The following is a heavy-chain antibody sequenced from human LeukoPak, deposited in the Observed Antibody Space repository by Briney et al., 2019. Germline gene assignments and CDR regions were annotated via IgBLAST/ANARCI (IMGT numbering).Heavy chain of an antibody. CDR3: ASSERGGSYYVFDY. CDR2: IYYSGSI. Sequence: SETLSLTCTVSGGSISSYYWSWIRQPPGKGLEWIGYIYYSGSINYNPSLKSRVTISVDTSKNQFSLKLSSVTAADTAVYYCASSERGGSYYVFDYWGQGTLVTVSS. D-gene: IGHD1-26*01. J-gene: IGHJ4*02. CDR1: GGSISSYY. V-gene: IGHV4-59*01.